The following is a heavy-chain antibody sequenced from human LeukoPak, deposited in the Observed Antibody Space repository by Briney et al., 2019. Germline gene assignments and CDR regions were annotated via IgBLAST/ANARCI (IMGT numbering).Heavy chain of an antibody. CDR1: GFTFSNYA. J-gene: IGHJ4*02. V-gene: IGHV4-34*01. Sequence: PGGSLRLSCAASGFTFSNYAMSWVRQPPGKGLEWIGEINHSGSTNYNPSLKSRVTISVDTSKNQFSLKLSSVTAADAAVYYCARGPGLRYFDWFLYYFDYWGQGTLVTVSS. CDR2: INHSGST. D-gene: IGHD3-9*01. CDR3: ARGPGLRYFDWFLYYFDY.